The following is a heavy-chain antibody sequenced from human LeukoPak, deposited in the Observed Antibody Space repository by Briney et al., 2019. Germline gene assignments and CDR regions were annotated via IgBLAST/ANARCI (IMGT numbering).Heavy chain of an antibody. D-gene: IGHD3-9*01. V-gene: IGHV4-4*02. CDR1: GGSISSVNC. J-gene: IGHJ5*02. Sequence: PSETLSLTCAVSGGSISSVNCWSWVRQPPGKGLEWIGEIYHSGSSNYNPSLKSRVTISVDKSKNQFSLKLSSVTAADTAVYYCARAGTNYDILTGLPRDWFDPWGQGTLVTVSS. CDR2: IYHSGSS. CDR3: ARAGTNYDILTGLPRDWFDP.